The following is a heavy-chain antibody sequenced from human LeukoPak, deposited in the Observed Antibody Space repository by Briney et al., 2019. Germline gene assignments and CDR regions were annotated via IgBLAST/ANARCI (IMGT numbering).Heavy chain of an antibody. J-gene: IGHJ5*02. Sequence: GSSVKVSCKASGGTFSSYAISWVRQAPGQGLEWMGRIIPIFGTANYAQKFQGRVTITTDESTSTAYMELSSLRSEDTAVYYCARGHSSSWPAADWFDPWGQGTLVTVSS. V-gene: IGHV1-69*05. CDR2: IIPIFGTA. D-gene: IGHD6-13*01. CDR3: ARGHSSSWPAADWFDP. CDR1: GGTFSSYA.